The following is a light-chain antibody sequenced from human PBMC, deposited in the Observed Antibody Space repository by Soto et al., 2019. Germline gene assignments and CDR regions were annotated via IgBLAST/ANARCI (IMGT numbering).Light chain of an antibody. Sequence: QSALTQPASVSGSPGQSITISCTGTSSDVGGYNYVSWYQQHPGKAPKLMIYDVSNRPSGVSNRFSGSKSGNTASLTISGLQAEDEADYYCSSYTSSSVVFGGGTKLTFL. V-gene: IGLV2-14*01. J-gene: IGLJ2*01. CDR3: SSYTSSSVV. CDR1: SSDVGGYNY. CDR2: DVS.